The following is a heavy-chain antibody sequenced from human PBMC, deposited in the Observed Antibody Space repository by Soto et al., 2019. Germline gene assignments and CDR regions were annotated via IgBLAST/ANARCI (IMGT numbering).Heavy chain of an antibody. CDR1: GGSISSSSYY. V-gene: IGHV4-39*01. CDR2: IYYSGST. D-gene: IGHD3-10*01. CDR3: ARLARAGRMVRGPFDY. J-gene: IGHJ4*02. Sequence: QLQLQESGPGLVKPSETLSLTCTVSGGSISSSSYYWGWIRQPPGKGLEWIGSIYYSGSTYYNPSLKSRVTISVDTSKNQFSLKLSSVTAADTAVYYCARLARAGRMVRGPFDYWGQGTLVTASS.